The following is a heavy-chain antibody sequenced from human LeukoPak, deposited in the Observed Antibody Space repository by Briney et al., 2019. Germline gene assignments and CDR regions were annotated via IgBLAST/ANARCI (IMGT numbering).Heavy chain of an antibody. J-gene: IGHJ5*02. D-gene: IGHD2-2*01. V-gene: IGHV6-1*01. CDR1: GDSVSSNSVT. CDR3: ARRLTQYDCFDP. Sequence: SQTLSLTCAIPGDSVSSNSVTWNWIRQSPSRGLEWLGRTYYRSTWYNDYAVSVRGRITVNPDTSKNQFSLHLNSVTPEDAAVYYCARRLTQYDCFDPWGQGILVTVSS. CDR2: TYYRSTWYN.